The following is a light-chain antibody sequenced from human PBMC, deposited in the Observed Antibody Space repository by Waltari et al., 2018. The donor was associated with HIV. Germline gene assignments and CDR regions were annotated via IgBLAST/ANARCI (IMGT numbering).Light chain of an antibody. CDR2: QDK. V-gene: IGLV3-1*01. CDR1: HLGDTF. CDR3: QVWDTSAARYV. Sequence: SYELTQPTSVSVSPGQTATITCSGDHLGDTFASWYQQKPGQSPVLVIFQDKKRPSGIPERFSASNSGNRATLTISGTQALDEADYYCQVWDTSAARYVFGTGTKVTVL. J-gene: IGLJ1*01.